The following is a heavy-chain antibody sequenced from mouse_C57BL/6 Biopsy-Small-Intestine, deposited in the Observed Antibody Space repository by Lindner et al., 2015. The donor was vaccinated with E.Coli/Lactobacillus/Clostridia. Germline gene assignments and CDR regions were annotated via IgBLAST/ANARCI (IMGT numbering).Heavy chain of an antibody. CDR3: ARGGGNGFAY. CDR2: IFPGDGDA. CDR1: GYAFSSSW. Sequence: QLQESGPELVKPGASVKISCKASGYAFSSSWMNWVKQRPGKGLEWIGRIFPGDGDALYNGVFKGKATLTADKSSSTAYIQLSSLTSEDSAVYFCARGGGNGFAYWGQGTLVTVSA. D-gene: IGHD1-1*02. V-gene: IGHV1-82*01. J-gene: IGHJ3*01.